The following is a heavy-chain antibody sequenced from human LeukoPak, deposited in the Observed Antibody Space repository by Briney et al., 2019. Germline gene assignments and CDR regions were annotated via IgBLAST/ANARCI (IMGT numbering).Heavy chain of an antibody. CDR1: GFTFSCYV. Sequence: PGGSLRLSCAASGFTFSCYVMHWVRQAPGKGLEWVAIISYDGSNEYYADSVKGRFTISRDNSKNTLYLQMNSLRAEDTAVYYCAKRQTYYYDSSGHPHAFDIWGQGTMVTVSS. CDR3: AKRQTYYYDSSGHPHAFDI. J-gene: IGHJ3*02. CDR2: ISYDGSNE. D-gene: IGHD3-22*01. V-gene: IGHV3-30*18.